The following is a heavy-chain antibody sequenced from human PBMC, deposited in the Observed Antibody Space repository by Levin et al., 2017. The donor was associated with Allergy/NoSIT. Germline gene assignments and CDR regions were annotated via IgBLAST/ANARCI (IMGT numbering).Heavy chain of an antibody. D-gene: IGHD4-23*01. J-gene: IGHJ3*01. CDR3: ATGDCGGGICHAFDF. Sequence: GGSLRLSCAVSGLTFSSVWMTWVRQAPGKGLEWIGRIKLVTDGGTTDYAAPVRGRFTISRDDSRNTLYLQMNSLKTDDTGLYYCATGDCGGGICHAFDFWGQGTMVTVSS. CDR2: IKLVTDGGTT. CDR1: GLTFSSVW. V-gene: IGHV3-15*01.